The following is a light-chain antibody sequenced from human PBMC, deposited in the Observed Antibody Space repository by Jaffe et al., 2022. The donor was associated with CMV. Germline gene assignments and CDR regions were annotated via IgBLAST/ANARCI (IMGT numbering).Light chain of an antibody. J-gene: IGKJ1*01. CDR3: QQYSSYSTWT. V-gene: IGKV1-5*03. Sequence: DIQMTQSPSTLSASVGDRVTITCRASQSISSWLAWYQHKPGKAPKVLIYKASTLESGVPSRFSGSGSGTEFTLTISSLQPDDFATYYCQQYSSYSTWTFGQGTKVEIK. CDR2: KAS. CDR1: QSISSW.